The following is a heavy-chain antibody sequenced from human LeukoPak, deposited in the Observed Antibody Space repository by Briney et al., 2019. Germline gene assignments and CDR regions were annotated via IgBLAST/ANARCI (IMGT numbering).Heavy chain of an antibody. CDR1: GFTFSTYC. CDR3: AKDHGSWSYYNLPDY. Sequence: PGGSLRLSCAASGFTFSTYCMSWVRQAPGKGLEWVSGIGISGVTTYYADSVKGRFTISRDNSKNTLYLQMNSLRAEDTAFYYCAKDHGSWSYYNLPDYWGQGTLVTVSS. V-gene: IGHV3-23*01. J-gene: IGHJ4*02. CDR2: IGISGVTT. D-gene: IGHD3-10*01.